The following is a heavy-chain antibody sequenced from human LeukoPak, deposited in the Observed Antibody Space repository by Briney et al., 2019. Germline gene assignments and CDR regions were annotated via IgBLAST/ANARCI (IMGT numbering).Heavy chain of an antibody. D-gene: IGHD2-2*01. CDR2: INSDGTGT. V-gene: IGHV3-74*01. J-gene: IGHJ5*02. CDR3: ARDVYCSSTSCYGDWFDP. CDR1: GFTFSSYW. Sequence: PGGSLRLSCAASGFTFSSYWMLWVRQVPGKGLVWVSRINSDGTGTSYADSVKGRLTISRDNAKNTLDLQMNSLRAEDTAVYYCARDVYCSSTSCYGDWFDPWGQGTLVTVSP.